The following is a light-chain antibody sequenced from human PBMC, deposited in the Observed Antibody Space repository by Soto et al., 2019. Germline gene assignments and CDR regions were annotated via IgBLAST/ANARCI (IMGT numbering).Light chain of an antibody. CDR2: DAS. J-gene: IGKJ3*01. V-gene: IGKV1-5*01. CDR1: QSISSW. CDR3: QQYNSYPFT. Sequence: DIQMTQSPSTLSASVGDRVTITCRASQSISSWLAWYQQKPGKAPKLLIYDASSLESGVPSRFSGSGSGTEVTLTISILQPDDFATYYCQQYNSYPFTLGPGTKVDIK.